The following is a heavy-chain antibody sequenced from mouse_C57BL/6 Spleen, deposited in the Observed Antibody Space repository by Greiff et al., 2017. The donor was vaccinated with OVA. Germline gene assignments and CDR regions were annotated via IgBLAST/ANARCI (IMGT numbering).Heavy chain of an antibody. Sequence: EVKLMESGGGLVKPGGSLKLSCAASGFTFSSYAMSWVRQTPEKRLEWVATISDGGSYTYYPDNVKGRFTISRDNAKNNLYLQMSHLKSEDTAMYYCAREGYDYDSFDYWGQGTTLTVSS. CDR1: GFTFSSYA. D-gene: IGHD2-4*01. V-gene: IGHV5-4*01. CDR2: ISDGGSYT. CDR3: AREGYDYDSFDY. J-gene: IGHJ2*01.